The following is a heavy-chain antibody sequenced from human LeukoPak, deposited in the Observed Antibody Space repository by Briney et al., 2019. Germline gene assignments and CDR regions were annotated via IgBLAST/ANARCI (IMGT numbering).Heavy chain of an antibody. D-gene: IGHD3-22*01. Sequence: AGGSLRLSCAASGFTFSSYGMHWVRQAPGKGLEWVAFIRYDGSNKYYADTVKGRFTISRDNSKNTLYLQMNSLRAEDTAVYYCAKDLAVFASYYDSSGYDYWGQGTLVTVS. J-gene: IGHJ4*02. CDR1: GFTFSSYG. V-gene: IGHV3-30*02. CDR3: AKDLAVFASYYDSSGYDY. CDR2: IRYDGSNK.